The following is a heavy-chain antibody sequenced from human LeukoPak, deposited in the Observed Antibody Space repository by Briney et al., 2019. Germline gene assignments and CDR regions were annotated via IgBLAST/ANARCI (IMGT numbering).Heavy chain of an antibody. CDR1: GYTFTGYY. D-gene: IGHD3-10*01. J-gene: IGHJ4*02. Sequence: ASVKVSCKASGYTFTGYYMHWVRQAPGQGLEWMGWINPNSGGTNYAQKFQGRVTMTRDTSISTAYMELSSLRSDDTAVYYCARDHQYYYGSGKGPADYWGQGTLVTVSS. CDR2: INPNSGGT. CDR3: ARDHQYYYGSGKGPADY. V-gene: IGHV1-2*02.